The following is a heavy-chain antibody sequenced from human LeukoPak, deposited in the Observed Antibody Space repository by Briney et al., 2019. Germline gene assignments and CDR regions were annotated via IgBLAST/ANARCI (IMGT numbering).Heavy chain of an antibody. Sequence: GSSVKVSCKASGGTFSSYAISWARQAPGQGLEWMGGIIPTFGTANYAQKFQGRVTITADESTSTAYMELSSLRSEDTAVYYCARLNCSSTSCSYYGMDVWGKGTTVTVSS. CDR1: GGTFSSYA. V-gene: IGHV1-69*01. CDR2: IIPTFGTA. D-gene: IGHD2-2*01. CDR3: ARLNCSSTSCSYYGMDV. J-gene: IGHJ6*04.